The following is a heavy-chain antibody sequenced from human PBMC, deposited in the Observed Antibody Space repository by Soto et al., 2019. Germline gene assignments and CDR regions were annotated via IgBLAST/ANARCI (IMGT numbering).Heavy chain of an antibody. V-gene: IGHV4-30-2*01. CDR1: GGSISSGGYS. D-gene: IGHD3-22*01. J-gene: IGHJ5*02. CDR2: IYHSGST. CDR3: ARYSSGTNWFDP. Sequence: SETLSLTCAVSGGSISSGGYSWSWIRQPPGKGLEWIGYIYHSGSTYYNPSLKSRVTISVDRSKNQFSLKLSSVTAADTAVYYCARYSSGTNWFDPLGQGTLVTVSS.